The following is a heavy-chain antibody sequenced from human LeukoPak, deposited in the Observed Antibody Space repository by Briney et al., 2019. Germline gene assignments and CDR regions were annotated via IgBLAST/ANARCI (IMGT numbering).Heavy chain of an antibody. Sequence: SETLSLTCTVSGGSISSYHWSWIRQPPGKGLEWIGYIYYSGSTNYNPSLKSRVTISVDTSKNQFSLKLSSVTAADTAVYYCARTYSSGWYFVFDPWGQGTLVTVSS. CDR2: IYYSGST. CDR1: GGSISSYH. J-gene: IGHJ5*02. V-gene: IGHV4-59*01. CDR3: ARTYSSGWYFVFDP. D-gene: IGHD6-19*01.